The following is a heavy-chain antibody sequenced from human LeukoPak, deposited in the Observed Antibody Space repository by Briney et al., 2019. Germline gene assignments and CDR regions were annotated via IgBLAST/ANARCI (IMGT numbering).Heavy chain of an antibody. V-gene: IGHV4-39*07. CDR3: ARDPRGFGMDY. CDR1: GGSISSSSYY. CDR2: IYYSGST. J-gene: IGHJ4*02. Sequence: SETLSLTCTVSGGSISSSSYYWGWIRQPPGKGLEWIGSIYYSGSTYYNPSLKSRVTISVDTSKNQFSLRLSSVTAADTAVYYCARDPRGFGMDYWGQGTLVTVSS. D-gene: IGHD3-16*01.